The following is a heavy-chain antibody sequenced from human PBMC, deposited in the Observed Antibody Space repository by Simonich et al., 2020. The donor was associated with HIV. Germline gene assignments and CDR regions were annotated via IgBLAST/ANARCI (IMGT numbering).Heavy chain of an antibody. CDR2: INHSGST. CDR1: GGSFSGDY. D-gene: IGHD5-12*01. J-gene: IGHJ4*02. Sequence: QVHLQQWGAGLLKPSETLSLTCAVYGGSFSGDYWNWIRQPPGKGLVWIGEINHSGSTTYNSSLRSRVTISVDTSKNQFSLKLSSVTAADTAMYYCARRGGYAFDYWGQGTLVTVSS. CDR3: ARRGGYAFDY. V-gene: IGHV4-34*01.